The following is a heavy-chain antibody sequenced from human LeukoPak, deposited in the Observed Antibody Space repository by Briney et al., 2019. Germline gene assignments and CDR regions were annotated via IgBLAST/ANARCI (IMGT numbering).Heavy chain of an antibody. CDR2: IYYSGST. V-gene: IGHV4-59*06. D-gene: IGHD1-14*01. CDR3: AREGTTYVDY. Sequence: SETLSLTCTVSGGSISSYYWSWIRQPPGKGLEWIGYIYYSGSTYYNPSLKSRVTISVDTSKNQFSLKLSSVTAADTAVYYCAREGTTYVDYWGQGTLVTVSS. J-gene: IGHJ4*02. CDR1: GGSISSYY.